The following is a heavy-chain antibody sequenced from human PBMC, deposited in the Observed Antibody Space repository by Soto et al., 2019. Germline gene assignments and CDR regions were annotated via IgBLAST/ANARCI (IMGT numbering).Heavy chain of an antibody. V-gene: IGHV4-4*02. CDR2: IYHSGST. J-gene: IGHJ6*02. D-gene: IGHD3-9*01. Sequence: SETLSLTCAVSGGSISSSNWWSWVRQPPGKGLEWIGEIYHSGSTNYNPSLKSRVTISVDKSKNQFSLKLSSVTAADTAVYYCARGVLRYFDWFRDYYYGMDVWGQGTTVTVS. CDR1: GGSISSSNW. CDR3: ARGVLRYFDWFRDYYYGMDV.